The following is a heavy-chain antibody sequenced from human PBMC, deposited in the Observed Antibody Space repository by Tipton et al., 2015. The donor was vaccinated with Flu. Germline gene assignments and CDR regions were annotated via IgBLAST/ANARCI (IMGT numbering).Heavy chain of an antibody. CDR3: ARETTTFGGVAVARPIYFDY. D-gene: IGHD3-16*01. CDR2: IIPIVGVA. Sequence: QSGPEVKKPGSSVKVSCMASGGIFSSLSISWVRQAPGQGLEWMGRIIPIVGVANYAQNFQGRFTFTADESTSTAYMELSSLRSEDTAVYYCARETTTFGGVAVARPIYFDYWGQGTLVTVSS. J-gene: IGHJ4*02. V-gene: IGHV1-69*04. CDR1: GGIFSSLS.